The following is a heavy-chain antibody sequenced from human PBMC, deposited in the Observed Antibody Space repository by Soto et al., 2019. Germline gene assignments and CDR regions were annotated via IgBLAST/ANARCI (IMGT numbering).Heavy chain of an antibody. D-gene: IGHD5-18*01. Sequence: SQTLSLTCAISGDSVSSNSAAWNGIIQSPSRGLEWLGRTYYRSKWYNDYAVSVKSRITINPDTSKNQFSLQLNSVTPEDTAVYYCARDSNSYGRRFDPWGQGTLVTVSS. CDR1: GDSVSSNSAA. CDR2: TYYRSKWYN. CDR3: ARDSNSYGRRFDP. V-gene: IGHV6-1*01. J-gene: IGHJ5*02.